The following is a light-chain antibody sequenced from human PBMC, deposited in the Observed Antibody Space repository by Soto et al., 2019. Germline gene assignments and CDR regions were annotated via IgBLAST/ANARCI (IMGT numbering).Light chain of an antibody. CDR2: DVS. CDR3: SSYTTGRSYF. J-gene: IGLJ1*01. CDR1: SRDVGGYNS. Sequence: QSVLTQPASVSGSPGLSIAISCTGTSRDVGGYNSVSWYQQQPGKVPKLMIYDVSNRPSGVSNHFSGSKSGNTASLTISGFQAEDEGDYYCSSYTTGRSYFFGTGTKLTVL. V-gene: IGLV2-14*01.